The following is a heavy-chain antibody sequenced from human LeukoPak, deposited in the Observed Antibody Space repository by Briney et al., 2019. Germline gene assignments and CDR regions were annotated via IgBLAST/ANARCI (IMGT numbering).Heavy chain of an antibody. V-gene: IGHV3-21*01. D-gene: IGHD3-3*01. CDR1: GFTFSSYS. Sequence: GGSLRLPCAASGFTFSSYSMNWVRQAPGKGLEWVSSISSSSSYIYYADSVKGRFTISRDNAKNSLYLQMNSLRAEDTAVYYCVSGTVTIFGVVIIQRFDYWGQGTLVTVSS. J-gene: IGHJ4*02. CDR2: ISSSSSYI. CDR3: VSGTVTIFGVVIIQRFDY.